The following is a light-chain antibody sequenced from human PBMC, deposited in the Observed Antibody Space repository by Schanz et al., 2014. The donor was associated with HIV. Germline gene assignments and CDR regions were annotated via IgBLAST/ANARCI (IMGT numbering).Light chain of an antibody. CDR2: DVN. CDR1: NSDIGAYNY. J-gene: IGLJ1*01. Sequence: QSVLTQPASVSGTPGQSITISCTGTNSDIGAYNYVSWYQQHPDKAPKLIIYDVNNRPSGVSNRFSGSKSGNTASLTISGLQVEDEADYYCSSYTSSILFVFGTGTKLTVL. V-gene: IGLV2-14*03. CDR3: SSYTSSILFV.